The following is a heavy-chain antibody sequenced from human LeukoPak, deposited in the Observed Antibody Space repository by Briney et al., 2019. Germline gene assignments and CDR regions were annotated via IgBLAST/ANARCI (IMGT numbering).Heavy chain of an antibody. CDR3: ARGHDSSGYYSGTGDY. J-gene: IGHJ4*02. D-gene: IGHD3-22*01. CDR2: INPNSGGT. Sequence: ASVKVSCKASGYPFTGSYMHWVRQAPGQGLEWMGWINPNSGGTNYAPKFQGRVTMTRDTSISTAYMELSWMRSDDTDVYYCARGHDSSGYYSGTGDYWGQGALVTVSS. CDR1: GYPFTGSY. V-gene: IGHV1-2*02.